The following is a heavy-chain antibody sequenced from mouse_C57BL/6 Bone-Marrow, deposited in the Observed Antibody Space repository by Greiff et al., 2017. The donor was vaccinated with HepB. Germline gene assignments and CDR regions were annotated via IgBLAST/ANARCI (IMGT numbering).Heavy chain of an antibody. V-gene: IGHV5-16*01. CDR3: ARDGGYYGPYFDV. D-gene: IGHD1-1*01. J-gene: IGHJ1*03. CDR2: INYDGSST. Sequence: EVQRVESEGGLVQPGSSMKLSCTASGFTFSDYYMAWVRQVPEKGLEWVANINYDGSSTYYLDSLKSRFIISRDNAKNILYLQMSSLKSEDTATYYCARDGGYYGPYFDVWGTGTTVTVSS. CDR1: GFTFSDYY.